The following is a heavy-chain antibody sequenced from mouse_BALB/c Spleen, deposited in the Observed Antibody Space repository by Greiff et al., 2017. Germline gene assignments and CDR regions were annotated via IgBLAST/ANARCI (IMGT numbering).Heavy chain of an antibody. V-gene: IGHV5-4*02. CDR3: ARGVVAKGAMDY. Sequence: EVQGVESGGGLVKPGGSLKLSCAASGFTFSDYYMYWVRQTPEKRLEWVATISDGGSYTYYPDSVKGRFTISRDNTKNNLYLQMSSLKSEDTAMYYCARGVVAKGAMDYWGQGTSVTVSS. J-gene: IGHJ4*01. D-gene: IGHD1-1*01. CDR2: ISDGGSYT. CDR1: GFTFSDYY.